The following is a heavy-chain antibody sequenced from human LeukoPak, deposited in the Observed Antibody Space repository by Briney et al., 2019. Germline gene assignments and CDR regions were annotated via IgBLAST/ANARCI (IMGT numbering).Heavy chain of an antibody. Sequence: TGGSLRLSCAASGFTFSSYWMSWVRQAPGKGLEWVANIKQDGSEKYYVDSVKGRFTISRDNAKNSLYLQMNSLRAEDTAVYFCARAYGSSWYGPNYFDSWAREPWSPSPQ. CDR1: GFTFSSYW. J-gene: IGHJ4*02. V-gene: IGHV3-7*01. CDR2: IKQDGSEK. D-gene: IGHD6-13*01. CDR3: ARAYGSSWYGPNYFDS.